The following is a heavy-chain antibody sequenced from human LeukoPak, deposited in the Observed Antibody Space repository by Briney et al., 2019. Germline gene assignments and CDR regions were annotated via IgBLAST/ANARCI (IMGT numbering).Heavy chain of an antibody. Sequence: SETLSLTCTVSGASISSYNWSWIRRPAGKGLEWIGRIYTSGNTNYNPSLKGRVTMSLDTSNNQFSLKLNSVTAADTAMYYCAREVLPLPSRFDPWGQGTLVTVSS. CDR1: GASISSYN. D-gene: IGHD3-3*01. CDR2: IYTSGNT. CDR3: AREVLPLPSRFDP. V-gene: IGHV4-4*07. J-gene: IGHJ5*02.